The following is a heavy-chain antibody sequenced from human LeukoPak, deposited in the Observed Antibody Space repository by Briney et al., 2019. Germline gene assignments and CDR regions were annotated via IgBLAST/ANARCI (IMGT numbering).Heavy chain of an antibody. CDR1: GFTFSSYS. J-gene: IGHJ6*03. D-gene: IGHD3-16*02. CDR2: ISSSSSTI. V-gene: IGHV3-48*01. Sequence: GGSLRLSCAASGFTFSSYSMNWVRQAPGKGLEWVSYISSSSSTIYYADSVKGRFTISRDNAKNSLYLQMNSLRAEDTAVYYCARVARGDYVWGSYRPYYYYYYMDVWGKGTTVTISS. CDR3: ARVARGDYVWGSYRPYYYYYYMDV.